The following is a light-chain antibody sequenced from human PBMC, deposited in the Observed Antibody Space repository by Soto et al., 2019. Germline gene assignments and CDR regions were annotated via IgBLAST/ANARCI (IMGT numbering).Light chain of an antibody. Sequence: DIQMTQSPSTLSASVGDRVTITRRASQSISGWLAWYQQKPGKAPKLLIYDDSSLETGVPSRFSGNGSGTEFTLTISSLQSDDFAIYYCPQYNIYWTVGPVTQVDIK. J-gene: IGKJ1*01. CDR2: DDS. CDR1: QSISGW. V-gene: IGKV1-5*01. CDR3: PQYNIYWT.